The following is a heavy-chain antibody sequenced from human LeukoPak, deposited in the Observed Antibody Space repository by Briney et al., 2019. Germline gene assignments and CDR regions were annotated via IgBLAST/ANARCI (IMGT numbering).Heavy chain of an antibody. D-gene: IGHD1-26*01. J-gene: IGHJ4*02. Sequence: PGGSRRLSCAASGFTLRSYRRNWVGQAQGRGREGVSSISSSSSYIYYADSVKGRFTISRDNAKNSLYLQMNSLRAEDTAVYYCAKASKGTESGSYYDYWGQGTLVTVSS. V-gene: IGHV3-21*01. CDR3: AKASKGTESGSYYDY. CDR2: ISSSSSYI. CDR1: GFTLRSYR.